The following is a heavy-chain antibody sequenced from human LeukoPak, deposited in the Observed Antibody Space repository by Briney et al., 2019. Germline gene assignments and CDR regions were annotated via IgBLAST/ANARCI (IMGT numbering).Heavy chain of an antibody. Sequence: PGGSLRLSCAASGFTFSSYGMHWVRQAPGKGLEWVAVILYDGSNKYYADSVKGRFTISRDNSRNTLYLQMNSLRAEDTAVYYCAKDPTGNDYGDLNYFDYWGQGTLVTVSS. CDR1: GFTFSSYG. CDR2: ILYDGSNK. V-gene: IGHV3-30*18. D-gene: IGHD4-17*01. J-gene: IGHJ4*02. CDR3: AKDPTGNDYGDLNYFDY.